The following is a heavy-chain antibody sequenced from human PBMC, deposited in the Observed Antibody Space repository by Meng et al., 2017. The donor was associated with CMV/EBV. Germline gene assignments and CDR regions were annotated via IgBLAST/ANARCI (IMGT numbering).Heavy chain of an antibody. V-gene: IGHV1-69*05. D-gene: IGHD2-2*02. Sequence: KVSCKASGGTFSSYAISWVRQAPGQGLEWMGGIIPIFGTANYAQKFQGRVTITTDESTSTAYMELSSLRSEDTAVYYCARGYCSSTSCYTPQPGLEYYYYYYGMDVWGQGTTVTVSS. CDR3: ARGYCSSTSCYTPQPGLEYYYYYYGMDV. J-gene: IGHJ6*02. CDR1: GGTFSSYA. CDR2: IIPIFGTA.